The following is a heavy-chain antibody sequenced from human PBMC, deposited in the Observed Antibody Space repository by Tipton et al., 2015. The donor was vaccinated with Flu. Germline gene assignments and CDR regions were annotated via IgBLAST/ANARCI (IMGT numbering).Heavy chain of an antibody. CDR3: ARPGGPAAINPFSYFDF. Sequence: QSGAEVKKPGASLRVSCKASGYTLSSYPISWVRQAPGQGLEWMGWSSAYNGDTNYAQKLQGRVTMTTDASTNTAYMELRSLRSDDTAVYYCARPGGPAAINPFSYFDFWGQGTLVTVSS. CDR2: SSAYNGDT. V-gene: IGHV1-18*04. D-gene: IGHD2-2*01. CDR1: GYTLSSYP. J-gene: IGHJ4*02.